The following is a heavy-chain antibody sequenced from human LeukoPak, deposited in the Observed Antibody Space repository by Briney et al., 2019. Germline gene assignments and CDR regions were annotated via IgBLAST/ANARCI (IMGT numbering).Heavy chain of an antibody. J-gene: IGHJ6*02. Sequence: GGSLRLSCAASGLTFSSYELNWVRQAPGKGLEWVSYISSSGRTRKYADSVKGRFTISRDNAKNSLYLQMNSLRAEDTAVYFCARVLTYSGDAGFQHYNGMDVWGQGTTVTVSS. CDR2: ISSSGRTR. V-gene: IGHV3-48*03. CDR3: ARVLTYSGDAGFQHYNGMDV. D-gene: IGHD5-12*01. CDR1: GLTFSSYE.